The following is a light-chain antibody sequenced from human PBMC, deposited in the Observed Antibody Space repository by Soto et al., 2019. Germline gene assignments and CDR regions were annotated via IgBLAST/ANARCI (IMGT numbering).Light chain of an antibody. Sequence: DIVMTQSPLFLPVTPGEPASISCRSSQSLLNRIGQNCLDWYLQKPGQSPQLLIHMGFIRASGVPDRFSGSGSGTYFTLTISRVEAEDVGVYYCMQALESPPTFGGGTKVEIK. CDR1: QSLLNRIGQNC. CDR3: MQALESPPT. J-gene: IGKJ4*01. V-gene: IGKV2-28*01. CDR2: MGF.